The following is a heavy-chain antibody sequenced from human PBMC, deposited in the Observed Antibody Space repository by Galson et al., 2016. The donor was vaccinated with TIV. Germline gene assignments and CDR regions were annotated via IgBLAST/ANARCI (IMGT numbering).Heavy chain of an antibody. CDR2: IYPSGNP. D-gene: IGHD5-18*01. CDR1: GDSISDGFFY. CDR3: ARGHVDTPLAVDC. Sequence: LSLTCTVSGDSISDGFFYWTWIRQPAGKGLEWIGRIYPSGNPKYNPSLKSRVSISVDTSKNQFSLQLKSVTAGDTAVYFCARGHVDTPLAVDCWGQGTRVIVSS. V-gene: IGHV4-61*02. J-gene: IGHJ4*02.